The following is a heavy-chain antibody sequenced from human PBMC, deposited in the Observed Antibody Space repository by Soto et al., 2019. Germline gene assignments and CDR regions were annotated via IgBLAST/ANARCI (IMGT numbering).Heavy chain of an antibody. J-gene: IGHJ6*02. CDR3: AKDFSSGRYYYYGMDV. CDR2: ISWNSGSI. V-gene: IGHV3-9*01. Sequence: PGGSLRLSCAASGFTFDDYDMHLVRQAPGKGLEWVSGISWNSGSIGYADSVKGRFTISRDNAKNSLYLQMNSLRAEDTALYYCAKDFSSGRYYYYGMDVWGQGTTVTVSS. D-gene: IGHD6-19*01. CDR1: GFTFDDYD.